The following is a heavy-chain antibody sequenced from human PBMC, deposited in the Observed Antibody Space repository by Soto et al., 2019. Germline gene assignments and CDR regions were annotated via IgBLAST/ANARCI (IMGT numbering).Heavy chain of an antibody. CDR2: INHSGST. CDR3: ARTYYDFWSGLYYFDY. CDR1: GGSFSGYY. Sequence: SETLSLTCAVYGGSFSGYYWSWIRQPPGKGLEWIGEINHSGSTNYNPSLKSRVTISVDTSKNQFSLKLSSVTAADTAVYYCARTYYDFWSGLYYFDYWGQGTLVTAPQ. V-gene: IGHV4-34*01. D-gene: IGHD3-3*01. J-gene: IGHJ4*02.